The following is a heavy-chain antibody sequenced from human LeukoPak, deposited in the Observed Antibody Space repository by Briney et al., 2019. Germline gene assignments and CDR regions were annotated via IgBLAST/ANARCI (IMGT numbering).Heavy chain of an antibody. CDR1: TFTFSNAW. J-gene: IGHJ4*02. CDR2: IKSKTDGGTT. Sequence: MPGGSLRLSCAVSTFTFSNAWMSWVRQAPGKGLEWVGRIKSKTDGGTTDYAAPVKGRFTISRDDSKNTLYLQMNSLKTEDTAVYYCTTEGYYGSGSYFYWGQGTLVTVSS. CDR3: TTEGYYGSGSYFY. V-gene: IGHV3-15*01. D-gene: IGHD3-10*01.